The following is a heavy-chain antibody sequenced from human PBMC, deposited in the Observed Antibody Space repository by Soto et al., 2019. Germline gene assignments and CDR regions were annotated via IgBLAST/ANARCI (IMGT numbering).Heavy chain of an antibody. D-gene: IGHD3-22*01. CDR2: VSVSGGTT. Sequence: GGSLRLSCAASGFMFNNYAMSWVRQAPGKGLEWVSTVSVSGGTTYYADSLKGRFTISRDNSKKTVYLQMNRLRADDTAIYYCAKGLYYYDSSGYRLFDYWGQGTLVTVS. V-gene: IGHV3-23*01. J-gene: IGHJ4*02. CDR3: AKGLYYYDSSGYRLFDY. CDR1: GFMFNNYA.